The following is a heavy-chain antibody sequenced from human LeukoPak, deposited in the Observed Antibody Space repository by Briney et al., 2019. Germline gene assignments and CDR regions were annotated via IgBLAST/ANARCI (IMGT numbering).Heavy chain of an antibody. CDR3: ARGDYNDGAGYLDH. CDR2: IYYNGIT. V-gene: IGHV4-30-4*01. CDR1: GGSIFSGVYY. J-gene: IGHJ5*02. Sequence: PSETLSLTCTVSGGSIFSGVYYWNWLRQPPGKGLEWIGYIYYNGITYYNPSLESRVTISVDTSKNQFSLKLSSVTAADTAVYYCARGDYNDGAGYLDHWGQGTLVPVSS. D-gene: IGHD3-22*01.